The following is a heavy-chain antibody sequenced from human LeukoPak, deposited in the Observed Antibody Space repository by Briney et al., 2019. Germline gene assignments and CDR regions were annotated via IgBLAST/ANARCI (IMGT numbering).Heavy chain of an antibody. CDR2: ISRDGNAE. V-gene: IGHV3-7*01. D-gene: IGHD3-10*01. CDR1: GFSFSSYP. CDR3: ARDSVDGPFVISLDL. J-gene: IGHJ4*02. Sequence: GGSLRLSCIGTGFSFSSYPMNWVRQAPGKGLEWVSHISRDGNAESTVDAPRGRFATSRDNAKNTVFLLINSLRVEDTAVYYCARDSVDGPFVISLDLRGQGALVTVSS.